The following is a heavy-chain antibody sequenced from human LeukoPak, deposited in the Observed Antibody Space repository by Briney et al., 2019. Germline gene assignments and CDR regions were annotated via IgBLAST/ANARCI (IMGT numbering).Heavy chain of an antibody. V-gene: IGHV3-48*01. CDR2: ISSSSSTI. CDR1: GFTFSSYS. Sequence: PGGSLRLSCAASGFTFSSYSMNWVRQAPGKGLEWVSYISSSSSTIYYADSVKGRFTISRDNAKNSLYLQMNSLRAEDTAVYYCARVMNDLVVVVVAATTIDYWGQGTLVTVSS. J-gene: IGHJ4*02. D-gene: IGHD2-15*01. CDR3: ARVMNDLVVVVVAATTIDY.